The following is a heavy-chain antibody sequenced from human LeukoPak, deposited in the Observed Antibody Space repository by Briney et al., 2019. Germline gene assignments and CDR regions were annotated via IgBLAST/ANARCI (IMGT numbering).Heavy chain of an antibody. CDR2: IWYDGSNK. J-gene: IGHJ4*02. V-gene: IGHV3-33*01. Sequence: GGSLRLSCAASGFTFSSYGMHWVRQAPGKGLEWVAVIWYDGSNKYYADSVKGRFTISRDNSKNTLYLQMNSLRAEDTAVYYCAREAGYYYGSGSYYNVMDYWGQGTLVTVSS. CDR3: AREAGYYYGSGSYYNVMDY. D-gene: IGHD3-10*01. CDR1: GFTFSSYG.